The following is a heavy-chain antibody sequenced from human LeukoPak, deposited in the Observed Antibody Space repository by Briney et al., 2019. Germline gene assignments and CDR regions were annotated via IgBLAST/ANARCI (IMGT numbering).Heavy chain of an antibody. Sequence: PSETLSLTCAVYSGSVSGYYWSWISQPLGKGLEWIGEINHSGSTNYNPSLKSRVTISVDTSKNQFSLKLSSVTAADTAVYYCVGGRYYFDYWGQGSLVTVSS. CDR2: INHSGST. J-gene: IGHJ4*02. CDR3: VGGRYYFDY. D-gene: IGHD2-15*01. V-gene: IGHV4-34*01. CDR1: SGSVSGYY.